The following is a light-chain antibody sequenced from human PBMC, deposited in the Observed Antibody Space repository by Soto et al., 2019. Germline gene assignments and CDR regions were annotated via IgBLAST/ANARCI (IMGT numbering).Light chain of an antibody. CDR1: QNISRS. CDR2: DAS. CDR3: QQFSSYPLT. V-gene: IGKV3-20*01. J-gene: IGKJ4*01. Sequence: EIVMTQSPVTLSVSPGERATLSCRASQNISRSLAWYQQKPGQAPRLLIYDASSRATGIPDRFSGGGSGTDFTLTISRLEPEDFAVYYCQQFSSYPLTFGGGTKVDNK.